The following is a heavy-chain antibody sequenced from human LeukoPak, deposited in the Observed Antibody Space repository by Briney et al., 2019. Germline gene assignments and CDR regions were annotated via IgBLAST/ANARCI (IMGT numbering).Heavy chain of an antibody. CDR3: ACGVGYYFDY. D-gene: IGHD3-3*01. CDR1: GGSIGTYY. CDR2: IYYTGST. Sequence: SETLSLTCSVSGGSIGTYYWTWIRQPPGKGLEWIGYIYYTGSTNYNPSLKSRATMSVDTSKNQVSLKMTSVTVADTAVYYCACGVGYYFDYWGQGTLVTVSS. J-gene: IGHJ4*02. V-gene: IGHV4-59*08.